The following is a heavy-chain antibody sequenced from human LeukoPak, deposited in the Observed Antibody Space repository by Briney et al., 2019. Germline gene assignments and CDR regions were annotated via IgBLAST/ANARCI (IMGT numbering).Heavy chain of an antibody. D-gene: IGHD3-22*01. Sequence: PSETLSLTCTVSGGSISDSDFYWGWIRQTPGKGLEWIGNISNSGSTSYSNPSLKSRVAISLDTSKNQFSLKLRSVTAADTAVYYCARQGGEYYSDSSDYYYFFDYWGQGTLVTVSS. J-gene: IGHJ4*02. CDR3: ARQGGEYYSDSSDYYYFFDY. CDR1: GGSISDSDFY. CDR2: ISNSGSTS. V-gene: IGHV4-39*01.